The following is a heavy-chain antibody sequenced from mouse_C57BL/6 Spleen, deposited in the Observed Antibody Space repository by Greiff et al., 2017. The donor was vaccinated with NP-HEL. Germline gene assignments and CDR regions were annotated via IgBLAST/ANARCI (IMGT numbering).Heavy chain of an antibody. J-gene: IGHJ4*01. CDR1: GFTFSSYA. Sequence: VQRVESGEGLVKPGGSLKLSCAASGFTFSSYAMSWVRQTPEKRLEWVAYISSGGDYFYYADTVKGRFTISRDNARNTLYLQMSSLKSEDTAMYYCTRDRSSGYVPYAMDYWGQGTSVTVSS. CDR2: ISSGGDYF. D-gene: IGHD3-2*02. V-gene: IGHV5-9-1*02. CDR3: TRDRSSGYVPYAMDY.